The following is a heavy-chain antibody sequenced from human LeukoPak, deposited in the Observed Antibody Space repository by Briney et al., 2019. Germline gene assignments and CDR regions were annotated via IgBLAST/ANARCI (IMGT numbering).Heavy chain of an antibody. D-gene: IGHD6-19*01. Sequence: PGGSLRLSCAASGFSFSSYGMHWVRQAPGMGLEWVAVISYDGSNKYYADSVKGRFTISRDNSKNTVYLQMNSLRAEDTAVYYCAKEAVAGVGTDWGQGTLVTVSS. V-gene: IGHV3-30*18. CDR3: AKEAVAGVGTD. CDR2: ISYDGSNK. J-gene: IGHJ4*02. CDR1: GFSFSSYG.